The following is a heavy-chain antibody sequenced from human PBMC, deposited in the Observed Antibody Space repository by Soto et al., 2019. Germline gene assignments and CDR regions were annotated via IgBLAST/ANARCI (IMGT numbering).Heavy chain of an antibody. Sequence: PGGSLRLSCVGSGFSISTHALTWVRQAPGKGLEWVSSFSGRSGDTYYAASVKGRFTISGDSSKNTVILQMNNLRADDTALYYWARDSSAWPNYFDSWGQGIQVTVSS. CDR3: ARDSSAWPNYFDS. CDR1: GFSISTHA. V-gene: IGHV3-23*01. CDR2: FSGRSGDT. D-gene: IGHD6-19*01. J-gene: IGHJ4*02.